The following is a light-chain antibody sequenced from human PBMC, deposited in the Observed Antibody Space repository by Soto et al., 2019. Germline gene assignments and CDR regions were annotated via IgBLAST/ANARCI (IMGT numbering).Light chain of an antibody. Sequence: QSVLTQPASXXXXPGQSITISCTGTSSDVGGYNYLSWYQQHPGKAPKLMIYEVSNRPSGVSNRFSGSKSGNTASLTISGLQAEDEADYYCSSYTSSSTYVFGTGTKLTVL. CDR3: SSYTSSSTYV. V-gene: IGLV2-14*01. CDR1: SSDVGGYNY. J-gene: IGLJ1*01. CDR2: EVS.